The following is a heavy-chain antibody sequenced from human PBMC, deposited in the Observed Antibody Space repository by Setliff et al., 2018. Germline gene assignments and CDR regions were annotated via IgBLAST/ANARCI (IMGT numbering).Heavy chain of an antibody. CDR3: ARVGVPSGYWYYLDY. D-gene: IGHD3-22*01. CDR2: ISSYNGNT. V-gene: IGHV1-18*04. Sequence: GASVKVSCKASGYMFKSYGINWMRQAPGQGFEWMGWISSYNGNTKSAERFQGRITMTTDTTTSTSYMELRSLASDDTAVYYCARVGVPSGYWYYLDYWGQGTQVTVSS. J-gene: IGHJ4*02. CDR1: GYMFKSYG.